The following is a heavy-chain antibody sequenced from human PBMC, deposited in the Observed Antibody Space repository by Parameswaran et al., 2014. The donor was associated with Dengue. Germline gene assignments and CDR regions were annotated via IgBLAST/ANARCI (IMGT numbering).Heavy chain of an antibody. V-gene: IGHV4-59*01. J-gene: IGHJ4*02. D-gene: IGHD3-10*01. Sequence: WICQPPGKGLEWIGYIYYSGSTNYNPSLKSRVTISVDTSKNQFSLKLSSVTAADTAVYYCARDHYYGSGYFDYWGQGTLVTVSS. CDR2: IYYSGST. CDR3: ARDHYYGSGYFDY.